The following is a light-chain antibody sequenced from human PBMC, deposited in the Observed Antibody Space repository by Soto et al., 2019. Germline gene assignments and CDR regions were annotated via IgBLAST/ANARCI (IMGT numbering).Light chain of an antibody. J-gene: IGLJ2*01. Sequence: QSALTQPASVSGSAGKSITISCTGTSSDVGGYNYVSWYQQHPGKAPKLMIYEVSNRPSGVSNRFSGSKSGNTASLTISGLQAEDEADYYCSSYTSSSTPVVFGGGTKLTV. V-gene: IGLV2-14*01. CDR3: SSYTSSSTPVV. CDR1: SSDVGGYNY. CDR2: EVS.